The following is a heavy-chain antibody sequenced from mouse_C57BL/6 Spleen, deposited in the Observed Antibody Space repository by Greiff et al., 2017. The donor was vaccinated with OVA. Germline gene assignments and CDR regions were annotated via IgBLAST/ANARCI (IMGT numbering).Heavy chain of an antibody. CDR1: GYTFTSYW. CDR2: IHPNSGST. J-gene: IGHJ1*03. V-gene: IGHV1-64*01. CDR3: ARWDYYGSRYFDV. D-gene: IGHD1-1*01. Sequence: VQLQQPGAELVKPGASVKLSCKASGYTFTSYWMHWVKQRPGQGLEWIGMIHPNSGSTNYNEKFKSKATLTVDKSSSTAYMQLSSLTSEDSAVYDCARWDYYGSRYFDVWGTGTTVTVAS.